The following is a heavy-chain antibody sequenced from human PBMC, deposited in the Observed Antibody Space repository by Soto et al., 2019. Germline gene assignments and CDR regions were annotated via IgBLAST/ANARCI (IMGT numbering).Heavy chain of an antibody. J-gene: IGHJ4*02. D-gene: IGHD1-1*01. CDR3: AVNWNVPFMVFDY. CDR2: INAGNGNT. V-gene: IGHV1-3*01. Sequence: QVQLVQSGAEVKKPGASVKVSCKASGYTFTSYAMHWVRQAPGQRLEWMGWINAGNGNTKYSQKFQDRVTITRDTSASTAYMELSSLRSEDTAVYYCAVNWNVPFMVFDYWGQGTLVTVSS. CDR1: GYTFTSYA.